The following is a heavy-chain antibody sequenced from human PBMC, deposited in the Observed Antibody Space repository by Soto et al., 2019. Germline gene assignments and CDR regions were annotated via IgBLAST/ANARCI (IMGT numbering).Heavy chain of an antibody. CDR2: IYYSGST. J-gene: IGHJ6*02. D-gene: IGHD6-19*01. CDR3: ARGIEGWYQGRYYYGMDV. V-gene: IGHV4-61*01. CDR1: GGSVSSGSYY. Sequence: QVQLQESGPGLVKPSETLSLTCTVSGGSVSSGSYYWSWIRQPPGKGLEWIGYIYYSGSTNYNPSRKRRVTISVDTSKNQSSRKLSSVTAADTAVYYCARGIEGWYQGRYYYGMDVWGQGTTVTVSS.